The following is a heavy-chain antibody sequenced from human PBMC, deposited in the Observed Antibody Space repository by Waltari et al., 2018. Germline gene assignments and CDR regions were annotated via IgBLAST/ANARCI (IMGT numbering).Heavy chain of an antibody. CDR3: ARDVVGDGLRLDY. CDR1: RFTFSSYW. J-gene: IGHJ4*02. V-gene: IGHV3-7*01. CDR2: IKKDASEK. Sequence: EVQLVESGGGLVQRGGSLRLPCAHSRFTFSSYWMSWFRQGPGKGLEWVANIKKDASEKYYADSVKGRFTISRDNARNTLHLQINSLRAEDTAVYYCARDVVGDGLRLDYWGQGTLVTVSS. D-gene: IGHD4-17*01.